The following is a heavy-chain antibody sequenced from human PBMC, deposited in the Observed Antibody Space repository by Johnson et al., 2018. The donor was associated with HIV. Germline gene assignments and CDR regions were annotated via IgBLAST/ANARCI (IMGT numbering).Heavy chain of an antibody. CDR2: ISFDGSNK. D-gene: IGHD3-3*01. Sequence: VQLVESGGGVVQPGRSLRLSCAASGFTFSTYGMHWVRQAPGKGLEWVAVISFDGSNKNYADSVKGRFTISRDNSKSTLYLQMNSLRAEDTAVYYCAKAKTVARIAILFDIWGQGTMVTVSS. J-gene: IGHJ3*02. CDR1: GFTFSTYG. CDR3: AKAKTVARIAILFDI. V-gene: IGHV3-30*18.